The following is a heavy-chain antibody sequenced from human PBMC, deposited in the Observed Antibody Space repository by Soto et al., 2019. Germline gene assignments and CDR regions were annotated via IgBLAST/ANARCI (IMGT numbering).Heavy chain of an antibody. CDR1: GYSFTSYW. CDR3: ARLQELPPGVNDAFDI. D-gene: IGHD1-26*01. Sequence: GESLKISCKGSGYSFTSYWIGWVRQMPGKGLEWMGIIYPGDSDTRYSPSFQVQVTISADKSISTAYLQWSSLKASDTAMYYCARLQELPPGVNDAFDIWGQGTMVTVSS. V-gene: IGHV5-51*01. CDR2: IYPGDSDT. J-gene: IGHJ3*02.